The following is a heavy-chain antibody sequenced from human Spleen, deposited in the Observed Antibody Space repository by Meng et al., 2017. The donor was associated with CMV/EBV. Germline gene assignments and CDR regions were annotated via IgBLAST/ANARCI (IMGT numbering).Heavy chain of an antibody. D-gene: IGHD2-15*01. CDR2: IYSGGNT. Sequence: GESLKISCAASGFTVSRNYMSWVRQAPGKGLEWVSVIYSGGNTYYADSVKGRFTISRDNSKNTLYLQMNSLRAEDTAVYYCARDYKWWGGTYYYYGMDVWGQGTTVTVSS. CDR1: GFTVSRNY. CDR3: ARDYKWWGGTYYYYGMDV. J-gene: IGHJ6*02. V-gene: IGHV3-53*01.